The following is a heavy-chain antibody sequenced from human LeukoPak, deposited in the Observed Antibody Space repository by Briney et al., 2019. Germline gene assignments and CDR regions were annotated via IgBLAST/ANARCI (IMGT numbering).Heavy chain of an antibody. CDR2: IIPIFGTA. J-gene: IGHJ6*02. D-gene: IGHD2-15*01. V-gene: IGHV1-69*13. CDR1: GYTFTSYG. CDR3: AIDIVVVVAATRDYYYGMDV. Sequence: SVKVSCKASGYTFTSYGISWVRQAPGQGLEWMGGIIPIFGTANYAQKFQGRVTITADESTSTAYMELSSLRSEDAAVYYCAIDIVVVVAATRDYYYGMDVWGQGTTVTVSS.